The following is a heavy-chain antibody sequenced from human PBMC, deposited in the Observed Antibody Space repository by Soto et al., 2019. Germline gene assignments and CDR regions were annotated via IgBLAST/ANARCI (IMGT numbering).Heavy chain of an antibody. CDR2: FYYGGST. V-gene: IGHV4-38-2*01. CDR3: TRVVAGLDY. Sequence: TVSLTCDVSGYSITSGYYWGWVRQPPGKGLEWIGSFYYGGSTFYNPSLKSRVTISVDASKNNFSLRLTSVTAADTAVYFCTRVVAGLDYWGQGILVTVSS. J-gene: IGHJ4*02. D-gene: IGHD6-19*01. CDR1: GYSITSGYY.